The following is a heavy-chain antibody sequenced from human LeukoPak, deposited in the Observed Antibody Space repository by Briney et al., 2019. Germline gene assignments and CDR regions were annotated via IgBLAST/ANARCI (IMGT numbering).Heavy chain of an antibody. V-gene: IGHV3-30*04. J-gene: IGHJ4*02. CDR1: GFTFSSYA. Sequence: GGSLRLSCAASGFTFSSYAMHWVRQAPGKGLEWVAVISYDGSNKYYADSVKGRFTISRDNSKNTLYLQMNSLRAEDTAVYYCARDGRDGYNQKLLPFDYWGQGTLVTVSS. D-gene: IGHD5-24*01. CDR3: ARDGRDGYNQKLLPFDY. CDR2: ISYDGSNK.